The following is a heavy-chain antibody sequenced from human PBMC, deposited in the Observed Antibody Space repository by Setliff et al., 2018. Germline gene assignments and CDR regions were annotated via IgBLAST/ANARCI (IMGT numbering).Heavy chain of an antibody. Sequence: LRLSCAASGFTFRSYAMSWVRQAPGKGLEWVSGVSGTGGITYYADSVKGRFTISRDNAKNSLYLQMNSLRAEDSAVYYCARDGVFYAMDFWGQGTTVTVSS. V-gene: IGHV3-23*01. CDR3: ARDGVFYAMDF. CDR2: VSGTGGIT. J-gene: IGHJ6*02. D-gene: IGHD3-10*01. CDR1: GFTFRSYA.